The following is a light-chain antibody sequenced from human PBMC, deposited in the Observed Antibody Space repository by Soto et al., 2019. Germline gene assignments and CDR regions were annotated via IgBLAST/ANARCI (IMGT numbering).Light chain of an antibody. CDR3: QQYGSSRP. V-gene: IGKV3-20*01. CDR2: GAS. Sequence: ETVLTQSPGTLSLSPGERATLSCRASQSVSSNYLAWYQEKPGQAPRLLIYGASSRAAGIPDRFSGSGSGTDFTLTISRLEAEDFAVYYCQQYGSSRPFGQGTKVDIX. J-gene: IGKJ1*01. CDR1: QSVSSNY.